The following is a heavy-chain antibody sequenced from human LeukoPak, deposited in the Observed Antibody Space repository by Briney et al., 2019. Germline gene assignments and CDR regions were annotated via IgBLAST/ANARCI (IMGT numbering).Heavy chain of an antibody. V-gene: IGHV1-3*01. Sequence: ASVKVSCKASGYTFINYAIHWVRQAPGQRLEWMGWINAYNGDTEYSQKFQGRVTITRDTSASTAYMGLSTLRSEDTAVYYCARGSSSDWPLEYWGRGILLTVSS. J-gene: IGHJ4*02. CDR2: INAYNGDT. D-gene: IGHD6-19*01. CDR3: ARGSSSDWPLEY. CDR1: GYTFINYA.